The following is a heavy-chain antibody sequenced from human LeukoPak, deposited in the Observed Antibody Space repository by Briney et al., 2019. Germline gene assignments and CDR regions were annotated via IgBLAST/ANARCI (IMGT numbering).Heavy chain of an antibody. CDR3: AANSADYNTLGSSYKV. J-gene: IGHJ4*02. Sequence: GTLRLSCAASGFTFSSYGMSWVRQSPGKGLEWIGSISYSGTTYYNPSLKSRVTISVDTSKNKFSLKLNSVTAADTAVFYCAANSADYNTLGSSYKVWGQGTLVTVSS. D-gene: IGHD3-10*01. CDR2: ISYSGTT. V-gene: IGHV4-39*01. CDR1: GFTFSSYG.